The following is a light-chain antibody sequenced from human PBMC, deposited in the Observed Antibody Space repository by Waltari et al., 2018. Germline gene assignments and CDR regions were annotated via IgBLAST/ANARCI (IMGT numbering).Light chain of an antibody. CDR2: EVS. V-gene: IGLV2-14*01. CDR3: SSYTSSNTWV. J-gene: IGLJ3*02. CDR1: SSDVGGSNY. Sequence: QSALTQPASVSGSPGQSITISCTGTSSDVGGSNYVSWYQQHPGKAPKLIIYEVSERPSGVSNHFSGSKSGNTASLTISGLQAEDEADYYCSSYTSSNTWVFGGGTKLTVL.